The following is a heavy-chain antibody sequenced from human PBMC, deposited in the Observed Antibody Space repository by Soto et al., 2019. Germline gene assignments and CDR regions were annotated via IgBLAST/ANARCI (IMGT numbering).Heavy chain of an antibody. J-gene: IGHJ4*02. CDR3: ARRLSSQLVGVAHYYFDY. Sequence: QLQLQESGPGLVKPSETLSLTCTVSGGSISSGLSSSNYYWGWIRQSPGKGLEWIGSIYHTGNTYYNPPLNSRVTISIDTSKNQFSLKLSAVTAADTAVYYCARRLSSQLVGVAHYYFDYWGQGTLVTVAA. CDR1: GGSISSGLSSSNYY. CDR2: IYHTGNT. V-gene: IGHV4-39*01. D-gene: IGHD6-6*01.